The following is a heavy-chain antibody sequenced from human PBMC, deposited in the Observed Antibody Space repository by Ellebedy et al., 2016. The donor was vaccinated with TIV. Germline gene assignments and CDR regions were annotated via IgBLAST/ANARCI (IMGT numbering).Heavy chain of an antibody. CDR2: MYRGGGT. D-gene: IGHD1-26*01. V-gene: IGHV3-53*01. J-gene: IGHJ4*02. CDR1: GFTVSSNY. CDR3: ARGAIERGATD. Sequence: GGSLRLSCAASGFTVSSNYMSWVRQAAGKGLEWVSVMYRGGGTYYADSVKGRFTISRGNSKNTLFLQMNSLRAEDTAVYYCARGAIERGATDWGQGTLVTVSS.